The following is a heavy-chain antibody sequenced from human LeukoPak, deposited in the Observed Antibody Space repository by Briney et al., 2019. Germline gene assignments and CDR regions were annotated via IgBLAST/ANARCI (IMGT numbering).Heavy chain of an antibody. CDR2: INHSGNT. D-gene: IGHD5-18*01. Sequence: SETLSLTCAVYGGSFSGYYRSWIRQPPGKGLEWIGEINHSGNTNYNPSLKSRVTISVDTSKSQISLKVTSVTAADTAVYYCARAKEYGYNYGPGFGFDPWGQGTPVTVSS. V-gene: IGHV4-34*01. J-gene: IGHJ5*01. CDR3: ARAKEYGYNYGPGFGFDP. CDR1: GGSFSGYY.